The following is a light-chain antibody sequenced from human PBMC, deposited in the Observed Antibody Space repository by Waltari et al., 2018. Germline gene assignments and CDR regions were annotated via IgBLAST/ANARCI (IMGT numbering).Light chain of an antibody. J-gene: IGKJ2*01. V-gene: IGKV3-15*01. CDR3: QQYNNWPYT. CDR1: QSVSSN. CDR2: GAS. Sequence: EIVMTQSPATLSVSPGERATLSCRASQSVSSNLAWYQQKPGQAPRRLIYGASTRATCIPARFSGSGSGTDFTLTISSLQSEDFAVYYCQQYNNWPYTFGQGTKLEIK.